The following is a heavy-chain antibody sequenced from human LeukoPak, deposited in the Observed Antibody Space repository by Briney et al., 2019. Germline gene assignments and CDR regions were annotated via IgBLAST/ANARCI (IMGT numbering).Heavy chain of an antibody. CDR1: GYTFTGYY. CDR3: ARDRGTTVTPLGFYYYYMDV. CDR2: INPNSGGT. D-gene: IGHD4-11*01. J-gene: IGHJ6*03. V-gene: IGHV1-2*06. Sequence: ASVKVSCXASGYTFTGYYMHWVRQAPGQGLEWMGRINPNSGGTNYAQKFQGRVTMTRDTSISTPYMELSRLRSDDTAVYYCARDRGTTVTPLGFYYYYMDVWGKGTTVTVSS.